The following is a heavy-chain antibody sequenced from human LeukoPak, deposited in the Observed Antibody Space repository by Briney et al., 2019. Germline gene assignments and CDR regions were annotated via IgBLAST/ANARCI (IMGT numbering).Heavy chain of an antibody. CDR1: GFTFSAYA. Sequence: GSLRLSCEASGFTFSAYAMTWVRQPPGKGLEWIGEINHSGSTNYNPSLKSRVTISVDTSKNQFSLKLSSVTAADTAVYYCAADSQNYYYYGMDVWGQGTTATVSS. D-gene: IGHD3-22*01. CDR2: INHSGST. J-gene: IGHJ6*02. V-gene: IGHV4-34*08. CDR3: AADSQNYYYYGMDV.